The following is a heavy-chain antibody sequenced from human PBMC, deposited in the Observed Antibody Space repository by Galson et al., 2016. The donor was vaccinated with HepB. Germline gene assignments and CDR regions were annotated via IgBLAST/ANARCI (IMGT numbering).Heavy chain of an antibody. J-gene: IGHJ5*01. CDR3: ARGGDTSGWNIAS. D-gene: IGHD6-19*01. V-gene: IGHV3-21*01. Sequence: SLRLSCAASGFTFSSYSMAWIRQPPGKGLEWVSSISSSSSYIHYADSVRGRFTISRDITKNSLYLQMNSLRVEDTAVDYCARGGDTSGWNIASWGQGTLVTVSS. CDR2: ISSSSSYI. CDR1: GFTFSSYS.